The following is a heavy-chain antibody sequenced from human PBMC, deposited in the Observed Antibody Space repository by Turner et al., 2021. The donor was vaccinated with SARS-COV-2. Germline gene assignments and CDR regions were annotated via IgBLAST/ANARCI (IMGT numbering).Heavy chain of an antibody. V-gene: IGHV3-53*04. CDR1: GVTVSSNY. D-gene: IGHD3-3*02. CDR2: IYSGGST. Sequence: EVQLVESGGGLVQPGGSLRLPCAASGVTVSSNYMSWVRQAPGKGLEWVSVIYSGGSTFYADSVKGRFTISRHNSKNTLYLQMNSLRAEDTAVYYCARDLLAYGMDVWGQGTTVTVSS. J-gene: IGHJ6*02. CDR3: ARDLLAYGMDV.